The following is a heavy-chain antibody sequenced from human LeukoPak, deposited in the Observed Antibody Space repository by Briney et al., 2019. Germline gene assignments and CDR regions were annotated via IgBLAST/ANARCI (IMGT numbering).Heavy chain of an antibody. CDR1: GGSISSYY. V-gene: IGHV4-59*08. J-gene: IGHJ6*02. CDR3: ARQAVAATLVGYHYGMDV. D-gene: IGHD2-15*01. CDR2: IYYSGST. Sequence: SETLSLTCTVSGGSISSYYWSWIRQPPGKGLEWIGYIYYSGSTNYNPSLKSRVTISVDTSKNQFSLKLSSVTAADTAVYYCARQAVAATLVGYHYGMDVWGQGTTVTVSS.